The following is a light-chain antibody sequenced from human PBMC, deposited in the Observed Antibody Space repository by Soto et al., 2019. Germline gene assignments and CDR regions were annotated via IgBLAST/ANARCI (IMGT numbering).Light chain of an antibody. Sequence: EIVITKSQITLSVSPSERAALSCIASQSVSSNLPWYQQKPGQAHRLLIYGACSRATGIPDRFSGSGSGTDFTLTISRLEPEDFAVYYCQQYGSSGTFGQGTKVDIK. J-gene: IGKJ1*01. CDR2: GAC. CDR1: QSVSSN. CDR3: QQYGSSGT. V-gene: IGKV3-20*01.